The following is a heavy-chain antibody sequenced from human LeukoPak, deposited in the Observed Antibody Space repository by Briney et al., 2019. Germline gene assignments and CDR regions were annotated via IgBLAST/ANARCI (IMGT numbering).Heavy chain of an antibody. CDR1: GFTFSSYG. Sequence: GGSLRLSCAASGFTFSSYGMHWVRQAPGKGLEWVAFIRYDGSNKDYADSVKGRFTISRDNSKNTVYLQMNSLRVEDTAVYYCSKDAWGSSPGYLDPWGQGTLVTVSS. CDR2: IRYDGSNK. D-gene: IGHD6-13*01. CDR3: SKDAWGSSPGYLDP. J-gene: IGHJ5*02. V-gene: IGHV3-30*02.